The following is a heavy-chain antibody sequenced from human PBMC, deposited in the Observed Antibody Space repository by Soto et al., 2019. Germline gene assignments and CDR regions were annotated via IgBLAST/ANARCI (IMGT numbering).Heavy chain of an antibody. CDR2: IYYSGTT. J-gene: IGHJ4*02. D-gene: IGHD1-26*01. Sequence: QVQLQESGPGLVKPSETLSLTCTVSGGSISPYYWSWIRQPPGKGLEWIGYIYYSGTTNYSPSLKSRVTISVDTSKNQFSLKLTSVTAADTAVYYCARGWGLFEYWGPGTLVTVSS. CDR1: GGSISPYY. CDR3: ARGWGLFEY. V-gene: IGHV4-59*01.